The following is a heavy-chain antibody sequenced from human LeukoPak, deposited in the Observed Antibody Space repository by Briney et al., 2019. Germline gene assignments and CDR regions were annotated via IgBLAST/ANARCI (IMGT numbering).Heavy chain of an antibody. CDR3: ARGLRGSPAFDY. J-gene: IGHJ4*02. CDR1: GYTLTGYY. Sequence: ASVKVSCKASGYTLTGYYMHWVRQAPGQGLEWMGWINPNSGGTNYSQKFQGSVTMTRTTSINTPYMELSRLRSDDTAVYYCARGLRGSPAFDYWGQGTLVTVSS. V-gene: IGHV1-2*02. D-gene: IGHD2-2*01. CDR2: INPNSGGT.